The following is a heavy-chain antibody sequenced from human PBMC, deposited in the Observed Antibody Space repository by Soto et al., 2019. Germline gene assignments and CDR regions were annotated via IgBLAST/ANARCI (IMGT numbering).Heavy chain of an antibody. CDR3: AKEGSSSWPYYYYGMDV. Sequence: GGSLRLSCAASGFTFSSYGMHWVRQAPGKXLEWVAVISYDGSNKYYADSVKGRFTISRDNSKNTLYLQMNSLRAEDTAVYYCAKEGSSSWPYYYYGMDVWGQGTTVTVSS. CDR1: GFTFSSYG. D-gene: IGHD6-13*01. CDR2: ISYDGSNK. J-gene: IGHJ6*02. V-gene: IGHV3-30*18.